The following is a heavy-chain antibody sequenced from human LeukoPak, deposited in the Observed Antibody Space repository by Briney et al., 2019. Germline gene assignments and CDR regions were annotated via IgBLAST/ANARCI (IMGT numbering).Heavy chain of an antibody. D-gene: IGHD3-16*01. Sequence: PGGSLRLSCAASGFTFSSCGMHWVRQAPGKGLEWVAFIRYDINTKSYAESVRGRFTISRDNSNNTLYLEMNSLRAEDTAVYYCASWGLLPRPFQHWGQGTLVTVSS. CDR2: IRYDINTK. CDR1: GFTFSSCG. V-gene: IGHV3-30*02. CDR3: ASWGLLPRPFQH. J-gene: IGHJ1*01.